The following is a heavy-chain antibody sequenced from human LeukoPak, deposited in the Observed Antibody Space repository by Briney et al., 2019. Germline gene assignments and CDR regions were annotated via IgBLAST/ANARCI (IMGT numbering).Heavy chain of an antibody. V-gene: IGHV3-15*01. CDR1: GFTFSQTW. J-gene: IGHJ4*02. CDR3: ATSDYDDYIPDS. D-gene: IGHD4-17*01. Sequence: KTGGSLRFSCAASGFTFSQTWMTWVRQAPGKGLEWVGQIQSKTDGGTTDYAAPVKGRFTISRDDSKSTLYLQMNSLKTDDTAVYFCATSDYDDYIPDSCGQGTLVTVSS. CDR2: IQSKTDGGTT.